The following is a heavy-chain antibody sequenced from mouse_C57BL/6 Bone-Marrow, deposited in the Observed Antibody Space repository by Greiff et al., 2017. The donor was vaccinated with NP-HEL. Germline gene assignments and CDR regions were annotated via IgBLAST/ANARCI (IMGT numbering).Heavy chain of an antibody. CDR2: ICPRAGST. D-gene: IGHD2-2*01. CDR1: GYTFTSYD. V-gene: IGHV1-85*01. J-gene: IGHJ3*01. Sequence: VQLQESGPELVKPGASVKLSCKASGYTFTSYDINWVKQRPGQGLEWIGWICPRAGSTKYTETFKGRVTFTVDTSSSTAYMELHSLTSEDSSVYFCAREGVMVTTPFAYWGQGTLVTVSA. CDR3: AREGVMVTTPFAY.